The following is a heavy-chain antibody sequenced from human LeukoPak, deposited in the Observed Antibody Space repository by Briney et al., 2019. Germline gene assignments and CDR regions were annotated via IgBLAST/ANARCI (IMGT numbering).Heavy chain of an antibody. CDR3: VGAPYYYASGTFSPFDY. J-gene: IGHJ4*02. CDR1: GLSLSSYA. D-gene: IGHD3-10*01. CDR2: ISYDGSNK. Sequence: GGSRRLSCAASGLSLSSYATHWVRQAPDKGLEWVAVISYDGSNKYYADSVKGRFTISRDNSKNTLYLQMNTLRAEDTAMYFCVGAPYYYASGTFSPFDYWGQGTLVTVSS. V-gene: IGHV3-30-3*01.